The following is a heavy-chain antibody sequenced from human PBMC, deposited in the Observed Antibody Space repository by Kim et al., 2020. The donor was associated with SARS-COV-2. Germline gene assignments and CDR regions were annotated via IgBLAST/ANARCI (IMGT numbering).Heavy chain of an antibody. CDR2: INHSGST. Sequence: SETLSLTCAVYGGSFSGYYWSWIRQPPGKGLEWIGEINHSGSTNYNPSLKSRVTISVDTSKNQFSLKLSSVTAADTAVYYCARVGSSWAYYYYYGMDVWGQGTTVTVSS. D-gene: IGHD6-13*01. V-gene: IGHV4-34*01. CDR1: GGSFSGYY. J-gene: IGHJ6*02. CDR3: ARVGSSWAYYYYYGMDV.